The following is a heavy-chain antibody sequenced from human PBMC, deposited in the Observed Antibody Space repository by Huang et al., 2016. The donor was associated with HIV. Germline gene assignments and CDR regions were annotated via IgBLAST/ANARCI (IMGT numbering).Heavy chain of an antibody. J-gene: IGHJ4*02. CDR2: IRLDVGET. D-gene: IGHD6-19*01. CDR1: GDTFLRYD. V-gene: IGHV1-18*04. CDR3: GYYLDY. Sequence: QVRLVQSGAEVKKPVASLKVSWKADGDTFLRYDISWVRQAPGQGLEWVGRIRLDVGETRYAKRFQGRLTMTRDTSTSTAVYYCARDREFSSGWGWAGYYLDYWGQGTPVLVSS.